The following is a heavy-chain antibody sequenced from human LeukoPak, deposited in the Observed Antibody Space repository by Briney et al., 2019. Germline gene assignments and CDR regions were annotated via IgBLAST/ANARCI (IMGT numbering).Heavy chain of an antibody. J-gene: IGHJ6*03. D-gene: IGHD1-26*01. CDR2: VYHNGET. Sequence: SETLSLTCTVSGYSISTNYYWAWIRQSPGTGLEWIGSVYHNGETYYNPSLKSRVIISVDTSKNEFSLRLTSVTAADTAVYYCVTPRSWELSDMAVWGKGTTVIVSS. CDR1: GYSISTNYY. V-gene: IGHV4-38-2*02. CDR3: VTPRSWELSDMAV.